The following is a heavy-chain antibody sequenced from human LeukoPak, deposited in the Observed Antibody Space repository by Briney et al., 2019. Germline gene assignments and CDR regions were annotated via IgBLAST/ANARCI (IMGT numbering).Heavy chain of an antibody. CDR1: GGSISSSSYY. D-gene: IGHD1-14*01. CDR2: IYYSGST. V-gene: IGHV4-39*07. CDR3: ARVGNLGVQADY. J-gene: IGHJ4*02. Sequence: SEPLSLTCTVSGGSISSSSYYWGWIRQPPGKGLEWIGSIYYSGSTYYNPSLKSRVTISVDTSKNQFSLKLSSVTAADTAVYYCARVGNLGVQADYWGQGTLVTVSS.